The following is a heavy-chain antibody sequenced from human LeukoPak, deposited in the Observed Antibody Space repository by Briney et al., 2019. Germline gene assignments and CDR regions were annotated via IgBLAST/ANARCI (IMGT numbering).Heavy chain of an antibody. CDR1: GFTFSNYY. CDR3: ARVRSSSWYVVDY. J-gene: IGHJ4*02. CDR2: TSESNDNI. V-gene: IGHV3-21*01. D-gene: IGHD6-13*01. Sequence: GGSLRLSCAASGFTFSNYYMHWLRQAPFRGLEWVSSTSESNDNIKYADSVKGRFTISRDNAKTSLYLQMSSLRAEDTAVYYCARVRSSSWYVVDYWGQGTLVTVSS.